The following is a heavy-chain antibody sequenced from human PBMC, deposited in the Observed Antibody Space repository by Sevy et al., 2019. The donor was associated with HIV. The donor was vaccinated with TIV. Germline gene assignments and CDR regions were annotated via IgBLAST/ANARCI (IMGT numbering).Heavy chain of an antibody. CDR3: VRIRFQTGAFDS. Sequence: ASVKVSCKASGYTFTGHYLHWVRQAPGQGLEWMGWIDPISGGTKHAQNFKGRVTMARDTSISTAYMELSSLRFEDTAMYYCVRIRFQTGAFDSWGQGTLVTVSS. D-gene: IGHD7-27*01. CDR2: IDPISGGT. V-gene: IGHV1-2*02. CDR1: GYTFTGHY. J-gene: IGHJ4*02.